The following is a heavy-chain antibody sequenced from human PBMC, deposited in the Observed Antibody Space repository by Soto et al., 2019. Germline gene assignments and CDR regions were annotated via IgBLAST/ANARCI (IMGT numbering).Heavy chain of an antibody. CDR3: AKDRGSSGWYNSDAFDI. J-gene: IGHJ3*02. D-gene: IGHD6-19*01. CDR2: IWYDGSSK. Sequence: PGGSLRLSCAASGFTFSSYFMHWVRQAPGKGLEWVAVIWYDGSSKYYADSVKGRFTISRDNSKNTLYLQMNSLRAEDTAVYYCAKDRGSSGWYNSDAFDIWGQGTMVTVSS. CDR1: GFTFSSYF. V-gene: IGHV3-33*06.